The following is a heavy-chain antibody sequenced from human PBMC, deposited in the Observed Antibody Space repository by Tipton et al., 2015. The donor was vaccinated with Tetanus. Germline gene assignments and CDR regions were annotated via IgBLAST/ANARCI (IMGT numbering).Heavy chain of an antibody. CDR3: ATESLVFRRLLD. Sequence: TLSLTCTVPHGSITSYYWTWMRQSPGKGLEWIGYIFYTGSTSYNPSFKSRVTMSVDTSKNQLSLKLDSVTSADTAVYYCATESLVFRRLLDWGPGILVTVSS. D-gene: IGHD3-3*01. CDR1: HGSITSYY. J-gene: IGHJ4*02. CDR2: IFYTGST. V-gene: IGHV4-59*03.